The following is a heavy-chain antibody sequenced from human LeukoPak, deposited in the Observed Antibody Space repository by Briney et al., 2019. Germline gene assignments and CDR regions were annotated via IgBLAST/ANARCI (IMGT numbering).Heavy chain of an antibody. CDR1: GLTFSTSG. J-gene: IGHJ1*01. CDR2: ISGSGGST. V-gene: IGHV3-23*01. Sequence: GGSLRLSCTTSGLTFSTSGFNWVRQAPGKGLEWVSAISGSGGSTYYADSVKGRFTISRDNSKNTLYLQMNSLRAEDTAVYYCAKDRTYGGSYYGDFQHWGQGTLVTVSS. CDR3: AKDRTYGGSYYGDFQH. D-gene: IGHD1-26*01.